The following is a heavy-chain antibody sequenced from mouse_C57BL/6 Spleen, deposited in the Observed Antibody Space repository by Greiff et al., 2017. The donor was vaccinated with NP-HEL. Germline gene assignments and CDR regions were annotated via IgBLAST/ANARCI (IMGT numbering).Heavy chain of an antibody. V-gene: IGHV5-17*01. CDR3: ARKALTTVVPFDY. CDR2: ISSGSSTI. Sequence: EVQRVESGGGLVKPGGSLKLSCAASGFTFSDYGMHWVRQAPEKGLGWVAYISSGSSTIYYADTVKGRFTISRDNAKNTLFLQMTSLRSEDTAMYYCARKALTTVVPFDYWGQGTTLTVSS. J-gene: IGHJ2*01. CDR1: GFTFSDYG. D-gene: IGHD1-1*01.